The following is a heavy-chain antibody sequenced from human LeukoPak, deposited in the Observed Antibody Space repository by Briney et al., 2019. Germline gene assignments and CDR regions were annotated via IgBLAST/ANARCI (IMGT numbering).Heavy chain of an antibody. CDR1: GFTFSDYY. CDR2: ISSSSGHT. J-gene: IGHJ4*02. CDR3: ARGWSYDY. V-gene: IGHV3-11*06. Sequence: GGSLRLSCAASGFTFSDYYMSWIRQTPGKGLEWVSYISSSSGHTEYADSVKGRFTVSRDNAKNSLFLQLNSLRADDTAVYCCARGWSYDYWGQGALVTVSS.